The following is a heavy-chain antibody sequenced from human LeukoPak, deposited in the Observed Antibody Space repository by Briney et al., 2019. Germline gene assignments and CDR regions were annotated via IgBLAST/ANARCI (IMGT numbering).Heavy chain of an antibody. CDR1: GGSISSSIYY. V-gene: IGHV4-39*07. CDR3: ARDSASGYDFWSGYYPSIGFDY. J-gene: IGHJ4*02. Sequence: SETLSLTCTVSGGSISSSIYYWGWIRQPPGKGLEWIGSIYYSGSTYYNPSLKSRVTISVDTSKNQFSLKLSSVTAADTAVYYCARDSASGYDFWSGYYPSIGFDYWGQGTLVTVSS. CDR2: IYYSGST. D-gene: IGHD3-3*01.